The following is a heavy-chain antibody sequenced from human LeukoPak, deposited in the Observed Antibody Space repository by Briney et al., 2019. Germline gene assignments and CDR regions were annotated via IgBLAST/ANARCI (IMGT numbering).Heavy chain of an antibody. Sequence: RRSLRLSCAASGFTFSSYGMRWVRQAPGKGLEWVAVIWYDGSNKYYADSVKGRFTISRDNSKNTLYLQMNSLRAEDTAVYYCARGGGVRGVNYFDYWGQGTLVTVSS. CDR3: ARGGGVRGVNYFDY. D-gene: IGHD3-10*02. J-gene: IGHJ4*02. CDR1: GFTFSSYG. V-gene: IGHV3-33*01. CDR2: IWYDGSNK.